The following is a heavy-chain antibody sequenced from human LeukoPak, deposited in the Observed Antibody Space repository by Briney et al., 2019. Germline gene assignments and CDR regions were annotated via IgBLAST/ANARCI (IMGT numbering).Heavy chain of an antibody. CDR1: GFTFSSYS. V-gene: IGHV3-48*04. J-gene: IGHJ4*02. Sequence: GGSLRLSCAASGFTFSSYSLNWVRQAPGKGLEWVSYITSISRSIYYPDSVKGRFTISRANAKNSLYLQMNSLRAEDTAMYYCARDYCSGGRCYSVDYWGQGTLVTVSS. CDR3: ARDYCSGGRCYSVDY. CDR2: ITSISRSI. D-gene: IGHD2-15*01.